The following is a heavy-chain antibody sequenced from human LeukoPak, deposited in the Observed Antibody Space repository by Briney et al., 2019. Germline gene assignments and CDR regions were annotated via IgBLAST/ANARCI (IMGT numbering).Heavy chain of an antibody. D-gene: IGHD6-19*01. J-gene: IGHJ4*02. V-gene: IGHV4-61*01. CDR2: IYYSGST. CDR3: ARALGGVTYSSGFH. Sequence: PSETLSLTCTVSGGSVSSGSYYWRWIRQPPGKGLEWIGYIYYSGSTNYNPSLKSRVTISVDTSKNQFSLKLSSVTAADTAVYYCARALGGVTYSSGFHWGQGTLVTVSS. CDR1: GGSVSSGSYY.